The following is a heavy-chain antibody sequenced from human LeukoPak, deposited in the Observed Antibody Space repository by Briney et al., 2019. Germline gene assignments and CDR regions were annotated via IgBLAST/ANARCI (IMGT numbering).Heavy chain of an antibody. CDR3: PRAPGGYGIYY. CDR1: GGSFSGYY. CDR2: INHSGST. D-gene: IGHD3-9*01. J-gene: IGHJ4*02. Sequence: SETLSLTCAVYGGSFSGYYWSWIRQPPGKGLEWIGEINHSGSTNYNPSLTSRVTVSVDTSKSQFSLKLSSGTATSPDVYSWPRAPGGYGIYYWGQGTLVTVSS. V-gene: IGHV4-34*01.